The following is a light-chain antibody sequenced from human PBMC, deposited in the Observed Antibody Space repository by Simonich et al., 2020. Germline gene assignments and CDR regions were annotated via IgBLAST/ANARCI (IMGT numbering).Light chain of an antibody. CDR1: STNVGSYA. J-gene: IGLJ7*01. V-gene: IGLV1-44*01. CDR3: STWDYSLSVAV. CDR2: ANS. Sequence: QSALTQEASVSGTVGQKVTLSCTGNSTNVGSYAVGWYQQISNGAPKTVMFANSLPSRIPDRFSGSKSGTTASLTISGLQPEDEADYYCSTWDYSLSVAVFGGGTQLTVL.